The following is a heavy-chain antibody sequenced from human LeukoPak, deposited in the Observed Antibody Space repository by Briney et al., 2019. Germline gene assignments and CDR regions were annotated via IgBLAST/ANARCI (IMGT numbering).Heavy chain of an antibody. CDR2: ITSSGSTI. CDR1: GFTFSSYE. D-gene: IGHD5-18*01. CDR3: ARDGYTYGMVFDY. Sequence: GGSLRLSCAASGFTFSSYEMIWVRQAPGKGLEWVSYITSSGSTIYYADSVKGRFTISRDNAKNSLYLQMNSLRAEDTAVYYCARDGYTYGMVFDYWGQGTLVTVSS. V-gene: IGHV3-48*03. J-gene: IGHJ4*02.